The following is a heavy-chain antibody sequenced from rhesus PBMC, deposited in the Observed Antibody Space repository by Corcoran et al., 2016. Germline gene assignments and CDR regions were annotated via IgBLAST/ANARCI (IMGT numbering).Heavy chain of an antibody. CDR2: INPKTGVT. V-gene: IGHV1-138*01. Sequence: QVQLVKSGAEVKKPGSSVQVSCQASGYTFTDHSIHWVRQAPGQGLEWVGKINPKTGVTKYAQRFQGRVTVTSDTSTSTAYMELNSLRSEDTAIYYCERGDHLFDYWGQGVLVTVSS. J-gene: IGHJ4*01. CDR3: ERGDHLFDY. D-gene: IGHD1-44*02. CDR1: GYTFTDHS.